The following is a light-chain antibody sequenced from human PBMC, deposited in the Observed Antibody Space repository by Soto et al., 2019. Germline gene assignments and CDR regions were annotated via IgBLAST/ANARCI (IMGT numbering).Light chain of an antibody. Sequence: QSALTQPPSASGSPGQSVTLSCTGTSSDVGGYNYVSWYQQHPGKAPKLMIYEVSKRPSGVPDRFSGSKSGNTASLTVSGLQAKDEADYYCSSYAGSNNYVFGTGTKLTVL. CDR2: EVS. V-gene: IGLV2-8*01. CDR3: SSYAGSNNYV. CDR1: SSDVGGYNY. J-gene: IGLJ1*01.